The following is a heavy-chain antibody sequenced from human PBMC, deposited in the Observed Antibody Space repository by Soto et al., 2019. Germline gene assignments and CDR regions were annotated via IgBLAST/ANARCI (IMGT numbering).Heavy chain of an antibody. J-gene: IGHJ6*03. D-gene: IGHD2-15*01. CDR2: INHSGRT. CDR3: ARGFPQSVVYYYYDMDV. Sequence: QVQLQQCGAGLLKPSETLSLTCAGYGGSFSGYYWSWIRQPPGKGLEWIGEINHSGRTNYNPSLNSRVPISVDTSKNQFSLKLSSVTAADTAVYYCARGFPQSVVYYYYDMDVWGKGTTVTVSS. V-gene: IGHV4-34*01. CDR1: GGSFSGYY.